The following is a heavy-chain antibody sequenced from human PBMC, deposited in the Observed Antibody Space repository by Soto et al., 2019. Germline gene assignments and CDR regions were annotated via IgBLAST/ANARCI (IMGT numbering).Heavy chain of an antibody. CDR3: ARGGLGWGLFYYYYGMDV. J-gene: IGHJ6*02. D-gene: IGHD3-16*01. Sequence: ASVKFSCKASCYAFTICGISWVRQAPVQGLEWMGWISAYNGNTNYAQKLQGRVTMTTDTSTSTAYMELRSLRSDDTAVYYCARGGLGWGLFYYYYGMDVWGQGTTVTVSS. CDR1: CYAFTICG. V-gene: IGHV1-18*01. CDR2: ISAYNGNT.